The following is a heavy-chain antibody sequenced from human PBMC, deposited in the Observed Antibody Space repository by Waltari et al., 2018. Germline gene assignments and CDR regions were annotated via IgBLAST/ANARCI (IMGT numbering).Heavy chain of an antibody. J-gene: IGHJ3*02. CDR1: GGTFSSYS. V-gene: IGHV1-69*02. CDR3: ARTGVEMATIGAFDI. Sequence: QVQLVQSGAEVTKPGSSVKVSCKASGGTFSSYSISWVRQAPGQGLEWMGRFVPSLVIASYARKFQGRVTITADKSTSTAYVELSSLRSEDTAVYYCARTGVEMATIGAFDIWGQGTMVTVSS. CDR2: FVPSLVIA. D-gene: IGHD5-12*01.